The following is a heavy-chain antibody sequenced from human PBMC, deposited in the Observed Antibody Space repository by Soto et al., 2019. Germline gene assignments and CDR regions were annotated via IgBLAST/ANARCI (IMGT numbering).Heavy chain of an antibody. Sequence: SETLSLTCSVSGTSIRGYYWTWIRQPPGKGLEWIGYIYYTGTTKYNPSLKSRVTISVDTSKNQFSLRLNSVTAADTAVYYCAREASSFGSNHFDSWGQGALVTVSS. CDR3: AREASSFGSNHFDS. CDR1: GTSIRGYY. D-gene: IGHD3-10*01. V-gene: IGHV4-59*01. CDR2: IYYTGTT. J-gene: IGHJ4*02.